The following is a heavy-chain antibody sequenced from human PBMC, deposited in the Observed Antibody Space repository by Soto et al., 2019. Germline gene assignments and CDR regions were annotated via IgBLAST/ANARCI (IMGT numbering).Heavy chain of an antibody. CDR3: ARDKGRYGDYFDY. V-gene: IGHV3-33*01. CDR1: GFTFSSYG. Sequence: GESLKISCAASGFTFSSYGMHWVRQAPGKGLEWVAVIWYDGSNKYYADSVKGRFTISRDNSKNTLYLQMNSLRAEDTAVYYCARDKGRYGDYFDYWGQGTLVTVSS. D-gene: IGHD4-17*01. CDR2: IWYDGSNK. J-gene: IGHJ4*02.